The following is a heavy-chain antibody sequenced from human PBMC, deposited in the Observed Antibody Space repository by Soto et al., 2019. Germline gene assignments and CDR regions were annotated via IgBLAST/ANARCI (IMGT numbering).Heavy chain of an antibody. J-gene: IGHJ4*02. D-gene: IGHD2-8*02. CDR2: IWANGNTK. V-gene: IGHV3-33*01. CDR3: ATDSGGSPFDY. CDR1: GLTFTNYG. Sequence: QVQLMESGGGVVQPGTSLTLSCTVSGLTFTNYGMHWVRQAPGKGLEWVAVIWANGNTKGYADSVKGRFIISRDNSENRVYLQTTSLRGEDTAVYYCATDSGGSPFDYWGQGTLVTVSS.